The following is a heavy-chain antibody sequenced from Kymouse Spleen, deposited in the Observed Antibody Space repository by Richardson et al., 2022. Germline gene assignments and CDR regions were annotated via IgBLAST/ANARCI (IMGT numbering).Heavy chain of an antibody. D-gene: IGHD3-10*01. CDR3: TTGKLLWFGDWFDP. V-gene: IGHV3-73*02. J-gene: IGHJ5*02. CDR2: IRSKANSYAT. Sequence: EVQLVESGGGLVQPGGSLKLSCAASGFTFSGSAMHWVRQASGKGLEWVGRIRSKANSYATAYAASVKGRFTISRDDSKNTAYLQMNSLKTEDTAVYYCTTGKLLWFGDWFDPWGQGTLVTVSS. CDR1: GFTFSGSA.